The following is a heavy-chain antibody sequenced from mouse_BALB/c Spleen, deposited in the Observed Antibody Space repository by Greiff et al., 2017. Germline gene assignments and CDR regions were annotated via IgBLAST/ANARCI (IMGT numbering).Heavy chain of an antibody. CDR1: GYTFTDYE. CDR2: IDPETGGT. D-gene: IGHD1-1*01. V-gene: IGHV1-15*01. Sequence: QVHVKQSGAELVRPGASVTLSCKASGYTFTDYEMHWVKQTPVHGLEWIGAIDPETGGTAYNQKFKGKATLTADKSSSTAYMELRSLTSEDSAVYYCTRNRVYGSSYDFDYWGQGTTLTVSS. J-gene: IGHJ2*01. CDR3: TRNRVYGSSYDFDY.